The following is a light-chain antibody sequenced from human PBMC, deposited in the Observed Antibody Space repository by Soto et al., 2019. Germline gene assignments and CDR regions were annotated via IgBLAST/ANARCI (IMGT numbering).Light chain of an antibody. V-gene: IGLV2-14*03. J-gene: IGLJ1*01. CDR2: DVN. CDR3: SSFTSSTSYV. CDR1: SSDVGSYNS. Sequence: QSALTQPASVSGSPGQSIAISCTGTSSDVGSYNSVSWYQQYPGKAHKLMIHDVNNRPSGISDRFSGSKSGNTASLTISGLQAEDEADYYCSSFTSSTSYVFGTGTKVTV.